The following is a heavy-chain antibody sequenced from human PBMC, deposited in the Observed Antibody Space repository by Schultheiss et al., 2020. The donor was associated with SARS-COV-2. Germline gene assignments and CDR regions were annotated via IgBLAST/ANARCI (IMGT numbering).Heavy chain of an antibody. Sequence: GGSLRLSCAASGFTFSSYAMHWVRQAPGKGLEWVAVISYDGSNKYYADSVKGRFTISRDNSKNTLSLQMNSLRAEDTAIYYCARGYNGHSVEVGFDYWGQGTLVTVSS. D-gene: IGHD4-23*01. V-gene: IGHV3-30*04. CDR1: GFTFSSYA. CDR3: ARGYNGHSVEVGFDY. CDR2: ISYDGSNK. J-gene: IGHJ4*02.